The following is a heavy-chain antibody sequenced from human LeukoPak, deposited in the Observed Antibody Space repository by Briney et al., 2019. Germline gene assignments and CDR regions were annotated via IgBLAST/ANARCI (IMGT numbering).Heavy chain of an antibody. CDR2: ISYDGSNK. D-gene: IGHD5-12*01. V-gene: IGHV3-30*18. Sequence: PGGSLRLSCAASGFTFSRYGMDWVRQAPGKGLEWVAVISYDGSNKYYADSVKGRFTISRDNSKNTLYLQMNSLRAEDTAVYYCAKGMSGYDDFDYWGQGTLVTVSS. J-gene: IGHJ4*02. CDR3: AKGMSGYDDFDY. CDR1: GFTFSRYG.